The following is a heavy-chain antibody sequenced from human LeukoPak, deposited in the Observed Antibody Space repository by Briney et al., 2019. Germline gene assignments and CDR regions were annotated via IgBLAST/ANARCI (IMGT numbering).Heavy chain of an antibody. J-gene: IGHJ5*02. CDR3: ARGGVNYKIAGP. CDR2: IYYSGST. CDR1: GGSISSYY. V-gene: IGHV4-59*01. Sequence: SETLSLTCTVSGGSISSYYWSWIRQPPGKGLEWIGYIYYSGSTNYNPSLKSRVTISVDTSKNQFSLKLSSVTAADTAVYYCARGGVNYKIAGPWGQGALVTVSS. D-gene: IGHD3-10*01.